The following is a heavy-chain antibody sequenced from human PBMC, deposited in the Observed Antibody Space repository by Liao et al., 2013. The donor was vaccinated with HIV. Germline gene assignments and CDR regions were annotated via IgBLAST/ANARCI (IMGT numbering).Heavy chain of an antibody. CDR3: ARTYYYDSSAFYYYYMDV. V-gene: IGHV4-59*01. D-gene: IGHD3-22*01. CDR2: IYYGGTT. CDR1: GGSIGSNY. J-gene: IGHJ6*03. Sequence: QVQLQESGPGLVRPSETLSLNCTVSGGSIGSNYWNWIRQAPGKGLEWIGYIYYGGTTNYNPSLSSRVTMSVDRSKGQFSLKLSSVTVADTAVYYCARTYYYDSSAFYYYYMDVWGKGTTVTVSS.